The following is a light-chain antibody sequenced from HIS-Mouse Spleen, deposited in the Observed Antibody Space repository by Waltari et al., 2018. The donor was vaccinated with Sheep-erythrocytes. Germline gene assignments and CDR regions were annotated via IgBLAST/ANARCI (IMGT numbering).Light chain of an antibody. V-gene: IGLV1-47*01. CDR2: RNN. J-gene: IGLJ3*02. CDR1: SSTPGSNS. Sequence: QSVLTQPPSASGTPGQRVTISCSGSSSTPGSNSVYWYQQLPGTAPKLLIYRNNQRPSGVPDRFSGSKSGTSASLAISGLRSEDEADYYCAAWDDSLSGWVFGGGTKLTVL. CDR3: AAWDDSLSGWV.